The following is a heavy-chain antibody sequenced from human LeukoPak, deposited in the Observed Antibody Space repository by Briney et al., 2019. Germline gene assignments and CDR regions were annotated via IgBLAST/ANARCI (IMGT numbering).Heavy chain of an antibody. Sequence: TGGSLRLSCAASGFTFSNFWMHWVRQAPGKGLVWVALIYGDGSFTRYADSVKGRFTVSRDNAKNTLYLQVNNLRAEDTAVYYCARGPNSNWSGLDFWGQGTLLTVSS. CDR1: GFTFSNFW. V-gene: IGHV3-74*01. CDR2: IYGDGSFT. J-gene: IGHJ4*02. CDR3: ARGPNSNWSGLDF. D-gene: IGHD6-6*01.